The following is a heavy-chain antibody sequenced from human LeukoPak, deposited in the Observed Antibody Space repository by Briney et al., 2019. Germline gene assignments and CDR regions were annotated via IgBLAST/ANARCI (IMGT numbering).Heavy chain of an antibody. CDR3: ARVMVRGGLIKAHAFDI. D-gene: IGHD3-10*01. CDR1: GFTVSSNY. J-gene: IGHJ3*02. CDR2: IYSGGST. V-gene: IGHV3-66*01. Sequence: GGSLRLSCAASGFTVSSNYMSWVRQAPGKGLEWVSVIYSGGSTYYADSVKGRFTISRDNSTNTLYLQMNSRRAEDTAVYYCARVMVRGGLIKAHAFDIWGQGTMVTVSS.